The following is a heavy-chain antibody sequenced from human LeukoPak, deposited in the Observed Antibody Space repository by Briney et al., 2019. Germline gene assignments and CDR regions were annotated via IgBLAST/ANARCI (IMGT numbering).Heavy chain of an antibody. V-gene: IGHV3-21*01. CDR1: GFTFFTYS. J-gene: IGHJ5*02. CDR3: AKDKEQGVPWFDP. CDR2: ISGDSRYI. Sequence: PGESLRLSCAASGFTFFTYSMNWVRQAPGKGLEWVSSISGDSRYIYYADSMKGRFTISRDNSKNTLYLQMNSLRAEDTAVYYCAKDKEQGVPWFDPWGQGTLVTVSS. D-gene: IGHD6-13*01.